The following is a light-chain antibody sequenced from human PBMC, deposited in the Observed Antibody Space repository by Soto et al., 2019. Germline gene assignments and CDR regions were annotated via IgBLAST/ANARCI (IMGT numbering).Light chain of an antibody. CDR1: SSDIGGYDY. CDR3: SSYTSTSAPYV. CDR2: DVS. V-gene: IGLV2-14*03. J-gene: IGLJ1*01. Sequence: QSVLTQPASVSGFPGQSITISCTGTSSDIGGYDYVSWYQQHLGKAPKLIIYDVSGRPSGVSNRFSGSKSANTASLTISGLQAEDEADYHCSSYTSTSAPYVFGTGTKSPS.